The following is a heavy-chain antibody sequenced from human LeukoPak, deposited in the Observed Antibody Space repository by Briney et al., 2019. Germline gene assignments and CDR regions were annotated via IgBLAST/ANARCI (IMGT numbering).Heavy chain of an antibody. V-gene: IGHV3-64*01. Sequence: GGSLRLSCAASGFTFSSYAMHWVRQAPGKGLEYVSAISSNGGSTYYANSVKGRFTISRDNSKATMYLQMGSLRAEDMAVYYCARARVAIAPFDYWGQGTLVTVSS. J-gene: IGHJ4*02. CDR2: ISSNGGST. D-gene: IGHD3-3*01. CDR3: ARARVAIAPFDY. CDR1: GFTFSSYA.